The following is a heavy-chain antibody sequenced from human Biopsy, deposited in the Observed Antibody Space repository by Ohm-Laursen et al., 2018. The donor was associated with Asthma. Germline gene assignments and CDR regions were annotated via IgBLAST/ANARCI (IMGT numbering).Heavy chain of an antibody. D-gene: IGHD2-15*01. J-gene: IGHJ6*02. Sequence: SQTLSLTCCVSGFSLSSGGYYWSWIRHHPGKGLEWIGYIYYSGGTYYNPSPQSRATISIDTSMSQFSLKLKSVTAADTAVYYCARDRNYCSDGTCVHYYGVDVWGPGTTVTVSS. V-gene: IGHV4-31*02. CDR2: IYYSGGT. CDR1: GFSLSSGGYY. CDR3: ARDRNYCSDGTCVHYYGVDV.